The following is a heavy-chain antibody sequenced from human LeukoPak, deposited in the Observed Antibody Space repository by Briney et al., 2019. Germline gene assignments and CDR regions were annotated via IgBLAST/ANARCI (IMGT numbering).Heavy chain of an antibody. Sequence: PSETLSLTCAVYGGSVRDNYWSWIRQPPGKGLEWIGEIHHSGSTKYNSSLKSRVTISLDTSKNQFSLKLNSMTAADTAVYYCAGHVSAAAGGRWGQGTLVTVSS. CDR3: AGHVSAAAGGR. J-gene: IGHJ4*02. CDR2: IHHSGST. CDR1: GGSVRDNY. D-gene: IGHD6-13*01. V-gene: IGHV4-34*01.